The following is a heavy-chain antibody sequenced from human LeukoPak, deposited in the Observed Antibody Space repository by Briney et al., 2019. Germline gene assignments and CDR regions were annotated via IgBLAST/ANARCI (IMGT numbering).Heavy chain of an antibody. V-gene: IGHV4-4*07. D-gene: IGHD6-19*01. CDR1: GGFVKGYY. CDR3: AKGAGPPWFDP. J-gene: IGHJ5*02. CDR2: MSSSGIS. Sequence: SETLSLTCNISGGFVKGYYWSWIRQPAGKGLEWIGRMSSSGISTYSPSLKSRVTISIDTSRNQFSMNLNSVTAADTAVYYCAKGAGPPWFDPWGQGTLVTVSS.